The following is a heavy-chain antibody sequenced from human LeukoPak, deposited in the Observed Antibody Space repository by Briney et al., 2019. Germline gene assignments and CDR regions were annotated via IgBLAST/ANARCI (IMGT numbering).Heavy chain of an antibody. D-gene: IGHD4-17*01. J-gene: IGHJ4*02. Sequence: GGSLRLSCAASGFTFSSYGMHWVRQAPGKGLEWVAVISYDGSNKYYADSVKGRFTISRDNAKNSLYLQMNSLRAEDTAVYYCARVSPNTVTTLQYFDYWGQGTLVTVSS. CDR1: GFTFSSYG. V-gene: IGHV3-30*03. CDR3: ARVSPNTVTTLQYFDY. CDR2: ISYDGSNK.